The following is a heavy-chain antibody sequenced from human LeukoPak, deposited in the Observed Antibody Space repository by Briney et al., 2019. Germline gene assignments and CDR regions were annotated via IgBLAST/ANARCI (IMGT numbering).Heavy chain of an antibody. CDR3: ARRVTPNSFDY. Sequence: GGSLRLSCAASGFTFSSYSMNWVRQAPGKGLEWVSSISSSNSSIHYADSVKGRFTISRDNAKNSLYLQMNSLRAEDTAVYYCARRVTPNSFDYWGQGALVTVSS. CDR2: ISSSNSSI. CDR1: GFTFSSYS. V-gene: IGHV3-21*01. J-gene: IGHJ4*02. D-gene: IGHD2-21*02.